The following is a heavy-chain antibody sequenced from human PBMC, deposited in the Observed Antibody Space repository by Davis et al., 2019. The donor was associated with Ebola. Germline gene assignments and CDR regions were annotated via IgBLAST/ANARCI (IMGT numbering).Heavy chain of an antibody. J-gene: IGHJ5*02. CDR1: GGSISSGGYY. Sequence: SETLSLTCTVSGGSISSGGYYWSWIRQHPGKGLEWIGYIYYSGSIYYNPSLKSRVTISVDTSKNQFSLKLSSVTAADTAVYYCAREGTYYYDSSGYSTEVNWFDPWGQGTLVTVSS. D-gene: IGHD3-22*01. CDR2: IYYSGSI. V-gene: IGHV4-31*03. CDR3: AREGTYYYDSSGYSTEVNWFDP.